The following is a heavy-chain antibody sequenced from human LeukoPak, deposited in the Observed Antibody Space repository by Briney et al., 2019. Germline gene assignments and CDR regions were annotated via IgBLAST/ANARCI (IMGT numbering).Heavy chain of an antibody. J-gene: IGHJ4*02. Sequence: GGSLRLSCAASGFSFSDHYMSWIRQAPGKGLEWLAIISHDGNTGHYADSVKGRFTISRDNSKDTVDLQMNSLRADDTAVYYCARDFNWAFDYWGQGTLVTVSS. V-gene: IGHV3-30-3*01. CDR2: ISHDGNTG. D-gene: IGHD3-16*01. CDR1: GFSFSDHY. CDR3: ARDFNWAFDY.